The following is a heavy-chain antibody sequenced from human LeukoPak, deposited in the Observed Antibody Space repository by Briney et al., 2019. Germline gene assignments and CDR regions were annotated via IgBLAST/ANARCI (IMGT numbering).Heavy chain of an antibody. D-gene: IGHD4-23*01. J-gene: IGHJ4*02. CDR2: TSHDGNA. Sequence: PSETLSLTCAVSGGSISTNTWWSWVRQPPGKGLEWIGQTSHDGNADYTPSLKSRVTISVDKSKNQLSLKLNSVTAAGSAVYYCAKHGGRYFDSWGQGTLVTVSS. CDR3: AKHGGRYFDS. CDR1: GGSISTNTW. V-gene: IGHV4-4*02.